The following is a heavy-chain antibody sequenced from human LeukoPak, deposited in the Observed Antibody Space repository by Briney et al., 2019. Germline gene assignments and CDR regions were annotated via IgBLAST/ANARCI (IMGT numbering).Heavy chain of an antibody. V-gene: IGHV3-30-3*01. CDR2: ISYDGSNK. CDR1: GFTFSSYA. CDR3: AREMATIRGGSDY. D-gene: IGHD5-24*01. Sequence: GGSLRLSCAASGFTFSSYAMHWVRQAPGKGLEWVAVISYDGSNKYYADSVKGRFTISRDNSKNTLYLQMNSLRAEDTAVYYCAREMATIRGGSDYWGQGTLVTVSS. J-gene: IGHJ4*02.